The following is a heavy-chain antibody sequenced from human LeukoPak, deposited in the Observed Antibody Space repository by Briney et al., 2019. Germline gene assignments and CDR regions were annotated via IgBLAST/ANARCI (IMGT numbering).Heavy chain of an antibody. V-gene: IGHV4-59*01. J-gene: IGHJ4*02. CDR1: GVSITNYY. D-gene: IGHD3-22*01. CDR2: IYYSGST. Sequence: SETLSLTCTVSGVSITNYYWSWIRQPPGKGLEWLGYIYYSGSTKYNPSLKSRVTISVDTSKNQFSLNLSSVTAADTAVYYCARGLRGYYSDYWGQGTLVTVSS. CDR3: ARGLRGYYSDY.